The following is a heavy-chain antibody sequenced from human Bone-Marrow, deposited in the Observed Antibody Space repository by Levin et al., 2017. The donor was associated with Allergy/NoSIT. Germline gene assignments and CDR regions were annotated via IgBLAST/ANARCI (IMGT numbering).Heavy chain of an antibody. J-gene: IGHJ6*02. CDR2: IRSKIYGETK. CDR3: TRDGLLITEDFDYYYYGMDV. D-gene: IGHD1-20*01. Sequence: KLGESLKISCTTSGFNFGDFGVHWFRQAPGRGLEWVGLIRSKIYGETKEYAASVKGRFIISRDDSKNITYLQVNGLKSEDTAVYHCTRDGLLITEDFDYYYYGMDVWGPGTTVTVSS. V-gene: IGHV3-49*05. CDR1: GFNFGDFG.